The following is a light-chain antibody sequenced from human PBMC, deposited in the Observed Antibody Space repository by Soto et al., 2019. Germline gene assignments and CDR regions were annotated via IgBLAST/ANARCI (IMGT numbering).Light chain of an antibody. J-gene: IGKJ4*01. CDR3: QQYGSSPLT. CDR1: QSLSSSY. V-gene: IGKV3-20*01. CDR2: GAS. Sequence: EIVLTQSPGTLSLSPGERATLSCRASQSLSSSYLAWYQQKPVQAPRLLIYGASSRATGIPDRFNGSGSGTDFTLTISRLEPEDFVVYYCQQYGSSPLTFGGGTKVDIK.